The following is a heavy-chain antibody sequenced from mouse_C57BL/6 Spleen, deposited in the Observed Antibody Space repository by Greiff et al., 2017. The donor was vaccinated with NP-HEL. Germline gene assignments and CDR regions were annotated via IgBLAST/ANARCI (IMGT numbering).Heavy chain of an antibody. CDR2: IDPETGGT. Sequence: VQLQQSGAELVRPGASVTLSCKASGYTFTDYEMHWVKQTPVHGLEWIGAIDPETGGTAYNQKFKGKAILTADKSSSTAYMELRSLTSEDSAVYYCTRSAGSSYPFAYWGQGTLVTVSA. CDR3: TRSAGSSYPFAY. D-gene: IGHD1-1*01. V-gene: IGHV1-15*01. CDR1: GYTFTDYE. J-gene: IGHJ3*01.